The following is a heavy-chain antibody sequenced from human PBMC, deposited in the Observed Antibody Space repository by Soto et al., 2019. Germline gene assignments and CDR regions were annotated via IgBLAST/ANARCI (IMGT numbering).Heavy chain of an antibody. J-gene: IGHJ5*02. Sequence: PSETLSLTCTVSGGCISNYYWTWVRQPPGKGLEWIGYVYYSGSTNYNPSLESRVTISIDASKNQFSLKMKSVTAADTAVDYCVRDYLLTGFDPWGQGALVTVS. CDR3: VRDYLLTGFDP. V-gene: IGHV4-59*01. D-gene: IGHD3-9*01. CDR1: GGCISNYY. CDR2: VYYSGST.